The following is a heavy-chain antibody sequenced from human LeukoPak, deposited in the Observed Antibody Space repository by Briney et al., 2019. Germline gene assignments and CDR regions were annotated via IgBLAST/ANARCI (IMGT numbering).Heavy chain of an antibody. CDR2: ISSSSYI. CDR3: ARDLSITMIVVVTRHDAFDI. J-gene: IGHJ3*02. D-gene: IGHD3-22*01. V-gene: IGHV3-21*01. CDR1: GFTFSSYS. Sequence: GGSLRLSCAASGFTFSSYSMNWVRQAPGKGLEWVSSISSSSYIYYADSVKGRFTISRDNAKNSLYLQMNSLRAEDTAVYYCARDLSITMIVVVTRHDAFDIWGQGTMVTVSS.